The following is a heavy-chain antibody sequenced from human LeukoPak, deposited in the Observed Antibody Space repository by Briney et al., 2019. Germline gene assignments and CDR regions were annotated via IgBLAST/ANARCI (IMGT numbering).Heavy chain of an antibody. V-gene: IGHV3-74*01. Sequence: PGGSLRLSCAASGFTFSNYWMHWVRQAPGKGLVWVSRINSDGSNTNYADSVKGRFTISRDNAKNTLYLQMNSLRAEDTAVYYCAKPSFPGRNWFDPWGQGTLVTVSS. J-gene: IGHJ5*02. D-gene: IGHD1-14*01. CDR1: GFTFSNYW. CDR2: INSDGSNT. CDR3: AKPSFPGRNWFDP.